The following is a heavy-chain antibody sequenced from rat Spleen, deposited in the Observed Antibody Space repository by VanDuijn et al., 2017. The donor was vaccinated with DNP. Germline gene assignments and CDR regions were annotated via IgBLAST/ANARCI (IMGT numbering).Heavy chain of an antibody. V-gene: IGHV5-31*01. CDR2: ISSSGAYT. CDR1: GFTFNNYW. J-gene: IGHJ1*01. CDR3: ARHASFYGYNPYWYSDF. Sequence: EVQLVESGGDLVQPGRSLKFSCVASGFTFNNYWMTWIRQVPGKGLEWVASISSSGAYTYYPDSVKGRFTISRDKTKNTLYLQMDSLRSEETATYYCARHASFYGYNPYWYSDFWGPGTMVTVSS. D-gene: IGHD1-7*01.